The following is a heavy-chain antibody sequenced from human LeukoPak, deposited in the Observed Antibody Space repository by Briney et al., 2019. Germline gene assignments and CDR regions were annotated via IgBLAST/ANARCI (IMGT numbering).Heavy chain of an antibody. J-gene: IGHJ5*02. CDR2: INPNSGGT. CDR3: ARVRYNWNDGGQFDP. D-gene: IGHD1-1*01. V-gene: IGHV1-2*02. Sequence: ASVKVSCKASGYTFTGYYMHWVRQAPGQGLEWMGWINPNSGGTNYAQKFQGRVTMTRDTSISTAYMELSRLKSDDTAVYYCARVRYNWNDGGQFDPWGQGTLVTVSS. CDR1: GYTFTGYY.